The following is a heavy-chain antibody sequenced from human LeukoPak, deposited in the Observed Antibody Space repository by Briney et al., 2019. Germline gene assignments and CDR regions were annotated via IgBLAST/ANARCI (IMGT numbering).Heavy chain of an antibody. CDR3: ARDRRALQAFDI. J-gene: IGHJ3*02. CDR1: GFTFSDYY. CDR2: ISSSGSTI. Sequence: GGSLRLSCAASGFTFSDYYMSWIRQAPGKGLEWVSYISSSGSTIYYADPVKGRFTISRDNAKNSLHLQMDSLRAEDTAVYYCARDRRALQAFDIWGQGTMVTVSS. D-gene: IGHD5-24*01. V-gene: IGHV3-11*01.